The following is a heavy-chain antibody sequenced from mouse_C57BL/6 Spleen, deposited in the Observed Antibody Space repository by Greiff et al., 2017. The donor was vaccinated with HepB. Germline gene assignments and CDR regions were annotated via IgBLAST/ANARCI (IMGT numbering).Heavy chain of an antibody. CDR3: ARWVYSKGYAMDY. V-gene: IGHV1-53*01. J-gene: IGHJ4*01. CDR1: GYTFTSYW. CDR2: INPSNGGT. D-gene: IGHD2-5*01. Sequence: VQLQQPGTELVKPGASVKLSCKASGYTFTSYWMHWVKQRPGQGLEWIGNINPSNGGTNYNEKFKSKATLTVDKSSSTAYMQLSSLTSEDSAVYYCARWVYSKGYAMDYWGQGTSVTVSS.